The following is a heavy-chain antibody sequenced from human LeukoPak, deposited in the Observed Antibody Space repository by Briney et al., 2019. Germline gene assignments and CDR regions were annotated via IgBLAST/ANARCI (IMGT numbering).Heavy chain of an antibody. V-gene: IGHV4-31*03. CDR3: ARVGTYYDFWVDY. CDR1: GGSISSGGYY. CDR2: IYYSGST. J-gene: IGHJ4*02. Sequence: PSQTLSLTCTVSGGSISSGGYYWSWIRQHPGKGLEWIGYIYYSGSTYYNPSLKSRVTISVDTSKNQFSLKLSSVTAADTAVYYCARVGTYYDFWVDYWGQGTLVTVSS. D-gene: IGHD3-3*01.